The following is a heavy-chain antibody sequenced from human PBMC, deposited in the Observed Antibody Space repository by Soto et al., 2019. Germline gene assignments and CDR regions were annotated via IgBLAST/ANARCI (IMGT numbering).Heavy chain of an antibody. CDR2: IYYSGST. CDR1: GGSISSGDYY. CDR3: ARRYGRNQNHMKSNWFDP. J-gene: IGHJ5*02. Sequence: SETLSLTCTVPGGSISSGDYYWSWIRQPPGKGLEWIGYIYYSGSTYYNPSLKSRVTISVDTSKNQFSLKLSSVTAADTAVYYCARRYGRNQNHMKSNWFDPWGQGTLVTVSS. V-gene: IGHV4-30-4*01. D-gene: IGHD1-1*01.